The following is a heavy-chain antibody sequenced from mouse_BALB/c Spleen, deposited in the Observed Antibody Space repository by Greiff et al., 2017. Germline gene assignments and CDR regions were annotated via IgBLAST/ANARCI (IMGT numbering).Heavy chain of an antibody. J-gene: IGHJ4*01. CDR2: ISSGGSYT. CDR3: AIKITTPLDMDY. CDR1: GFTFSSYG. D-gene: IGHD2-4*01. Sequence: DVMLVESGGDLVKPGGSLKLSCAASGFTFSSYGMSWVRQTPDKRLEWVATISSGGSYTYYPDSVKGRFTISRDNAKNTLYLQMSSLKSEDTAMYYCAIKITTPLDMDYWGQGTTVTVSS. V-gene: IGHV5-6*02.